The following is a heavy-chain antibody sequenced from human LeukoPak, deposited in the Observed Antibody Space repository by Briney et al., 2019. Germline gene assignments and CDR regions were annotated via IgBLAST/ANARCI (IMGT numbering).Heavy chain of an antibody. D-gene: IGHD3-22*01. Sequence: KPSETLSLTCIVSGDSINTNNYYWGWIRQPPGKGLEWIGSIYSSGSTYYNPSLKSRATISVDTSQNQFSLKLRSVTAVDTAVYYCARESFRSGYRDYWGQGILVTVSS. CDR3: ARESFRSGYRDY. CDR1: GDSINTNNYY. V-gene: IGHV4-39*01. CDR2: IYSSGST. J-gene: IGHJ4*02.